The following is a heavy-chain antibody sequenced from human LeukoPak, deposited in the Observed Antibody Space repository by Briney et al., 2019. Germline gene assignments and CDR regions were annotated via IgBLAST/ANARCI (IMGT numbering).Heavy chain of an antibody. CDR1: GFTFSSYA. V-gene: IGHV3-23*01. D-gene: IGHD4-17*01. Sequence: GGSLRLSCAASGFTFSSYAMIWVRQAPGKGLEWVSAIGNSGGSTFYADSVKGRFTVSRDNSKNTLYLQMNSLRAEDTALFYCAKFGYGDYGYFDYWGQGTLVTVSS. CDR2: IGNSGGST. J-gene: IGHJ4*02. CDR3: AKFGYGDYGYFDY.